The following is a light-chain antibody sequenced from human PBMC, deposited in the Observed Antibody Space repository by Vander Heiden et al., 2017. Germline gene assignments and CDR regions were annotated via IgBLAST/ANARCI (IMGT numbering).Light chain of an antibody. J-gene: IGLJ1*01. CDR1: SSNIGNNY. CDR2: ENN. Sequence: QSVLTQPPSVSAAPGQQVTISCSGSSSNIGNNYVSWYQQLPGTAPKLLIYENNKRPSGIPDRFSGSKSGTSATLGITGLQTGDEADYYCGTWDSSLSALYVFGTGTKVTVL. V-gene: IGLV1-51*02. CDR3: GTWDSSLSALYV.